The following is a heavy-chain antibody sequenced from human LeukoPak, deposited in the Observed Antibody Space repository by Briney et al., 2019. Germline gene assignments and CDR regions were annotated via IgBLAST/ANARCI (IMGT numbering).Heavy chain of an antibody. J-gene: IGHJ4*02. Sequence: ASVKVSCKASGYTFTGYYMHWVRQAPGQGLEWMGWINPNSGGTNYAQKFQGRVTMTRDTSISTAYMELSRLRSDDTAVCYCARGDYYDSSGYHHYFDYWGQGTLVTVSS. CDR2: INPNSGGT. V-gene: IGHV1-2*02. CDR1: GYTFTGYY. D-gene: IGHD3-22*01. CDR3: ARGDYYDSSGYHHYFDY.